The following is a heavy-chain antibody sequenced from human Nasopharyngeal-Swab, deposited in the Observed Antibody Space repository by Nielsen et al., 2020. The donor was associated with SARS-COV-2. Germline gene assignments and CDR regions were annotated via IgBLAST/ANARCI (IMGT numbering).Heavy chain of an antibody. V-gene: IGHV4-59*01. CDR3: AREMASFDT. CDR1: GDSMRSYY. J-gene: IGHJ4*02. D-gene: IGHD5-24*01. CDR2: IYYSGST. Sequence: SETLSLTCTVSGDSMRSYYWNWIRQPPGKGLEWIGYIYYSGSTNYNPPLKSRVTISVDTSRNQFSLKLTSVTAADTAVYYCAREMASFDTWGQGTLVTVSS.